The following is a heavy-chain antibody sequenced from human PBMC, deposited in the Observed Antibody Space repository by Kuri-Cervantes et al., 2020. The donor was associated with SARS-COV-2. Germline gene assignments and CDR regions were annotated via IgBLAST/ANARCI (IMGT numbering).Heavy chain of an antibody. CDR3: ARESTYTFDI. J-gene: IGHJ3*02. V-gene: IGHV4-4*02. Sequence: GSLRLSCVVSGGALNTYNWWTWVRQPPGKALQWIGEIFHDGSTKFNPSLSLRGRVTMSLDKSKNQLSLNLTSVTAADTAVYYCARESTYTFDIWGQGTLVTVSS. CDR2: IFHDGST. CDR1: GGALNTYNW. D-gene: IGHD2-2*02.